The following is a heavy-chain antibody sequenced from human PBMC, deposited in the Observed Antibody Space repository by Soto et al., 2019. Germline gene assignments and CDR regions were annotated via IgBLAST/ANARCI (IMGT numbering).Heavy chain of an antibody. CDR3: AKAALGYCSSTSCYHFDY. V-gene: IGHV3-23*01. J-gene: IGHJ4*02. Sequence: GGSLRLSCAASGFTFSSYAMSWVRQAPGKGLEWVSAISGSGGSTYYADSVKGRFTISRDNSKNTLYLQMNSLRAEDTAVYYCAKAALGYCSSTSCYHFDYWGQGTLVTVSS. D-gene: IGHD2-2*01. CDR1: GFTFSSYA. CDR2: ISGSGGST.